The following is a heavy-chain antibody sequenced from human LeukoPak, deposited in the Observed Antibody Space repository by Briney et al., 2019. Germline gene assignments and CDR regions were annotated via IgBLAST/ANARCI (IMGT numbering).Heavy chain of an antibody. V-gene: IGHV5-51*01. CDR3: ARRGPHYYDSSGYYGPDAFDI. CDR2: IYPGDSDT. D-gene: IGHD3-22*01. CDR1: GYSFTSYW. J-gene: IGHJ3*02. Sequence: GESLKISCKGSGYSFTSYWIGWVRQMPGKGLEWMGIIYPGDSDTRYSPSFQGQVTISADKSIRTAYLQWSSLKASDTAMYYCARRGPHYYDSSGYYGPDAFDIWGQGTMVTVSS.